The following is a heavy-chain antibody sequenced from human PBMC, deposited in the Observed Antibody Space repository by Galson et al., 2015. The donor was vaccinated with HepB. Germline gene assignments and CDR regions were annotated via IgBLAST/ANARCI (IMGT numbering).Heavy chain of an antibody. V-gene: IGHV4-39*01. D-gene: IGHD3-22*01. CDR1: GGSTSSSSYY. CDR3: ARQDYDTRFWDS. Sequence: ETLSLTCTVSGGSTSSSSYYWGWIRQPPGKGLEWIGSIYYSGGTYYNPSLKSRVTISVDTSKNQFSLKLSSVTAADAAVYYCARQDYDTRFWDSWGQGTLVTVSS. J-gene: IGHJ4*02. CDR2: IYYSGGT.